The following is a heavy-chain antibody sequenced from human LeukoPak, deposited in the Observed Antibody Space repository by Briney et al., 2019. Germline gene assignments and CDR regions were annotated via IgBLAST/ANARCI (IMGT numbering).Heavy chain of an antibody. Sequence: ASVEVSCKASGYTFTSYYMHWVRQAPGQGLEWMAIINPSGGSTSYAQKFQGRVTMTRDTSTSTVDLELSSLRSEDTAVYYCARGESTYFDYWGQGTLVTVSS. V-gene: IGHV1-46*01. J-gene: IGHJ4*02. CDR2: INPSGGST. CDR1: GYTFTSYY. CDR3: ARGESTYFDY.